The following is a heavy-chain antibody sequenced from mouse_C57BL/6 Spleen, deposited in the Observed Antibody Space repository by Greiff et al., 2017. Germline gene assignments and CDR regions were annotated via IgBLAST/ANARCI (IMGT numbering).Heavy chain of an antibody. D-gene: IGHD1-1*01. J-gene: IGHJ4*01. CDR2: IDPSDSYT. CDR3: ARGLRSLYAMDY. V-gene: IGHV1-69*01. CDR1: GYTFTSYW. Sequence: VQLQQPGAELVMPGASVKLSCKASGYTFTSYWMHWVKQRPGQGLEWIGEIDPSDSYTNYNQKFKGKSTLTVDKSSSTAYMQLSSLTSEDSAVYYCARGLRSLYAMDYWGQGTSVTVSS.